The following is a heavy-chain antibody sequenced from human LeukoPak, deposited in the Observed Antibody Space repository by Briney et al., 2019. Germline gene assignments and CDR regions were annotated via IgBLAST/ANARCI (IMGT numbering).Heavy chain of an antibody. CDR1: GGSISSYY. CDR2: IYYSGST. CDR3: ARQPYYYDSSDGAFDI. J-gene: IGHJ3*02. D-gene: IGHD3-22*01. V-gene: IGHV4-59*08. Sequence: SETLSLTCTVSGGSISSYYWSWIRQPPGKGLEWIGYIYYSGSTNYNPSPKSRVTISVDTSKNQFSLKLSSVTAADTAVYYCARQPYYYDSSDGAFDIWGQGTMVTVSS.